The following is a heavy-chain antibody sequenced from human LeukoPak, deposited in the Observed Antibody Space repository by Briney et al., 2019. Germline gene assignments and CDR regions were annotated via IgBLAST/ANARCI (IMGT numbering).Heavy chain of an antibody. J-gene: IGHJ3*02. V-gene: IGHV1-2*02. CDR1: GYTFTGYY. Sequence: GASVKVSCKASGYTFTGYYMHWVRQAPGQGLEWMGWINPNSGGTNYAQKFRGRVTMTRDTSISTAYMELSRLRSDDTAVYYCARVSAMVRGADAFDIWGQGTMVTVSS. D-gene: IGHD3-10*01. CDR2: INPNSGGT. CDR3: ARVSAMVRGADAFDI.